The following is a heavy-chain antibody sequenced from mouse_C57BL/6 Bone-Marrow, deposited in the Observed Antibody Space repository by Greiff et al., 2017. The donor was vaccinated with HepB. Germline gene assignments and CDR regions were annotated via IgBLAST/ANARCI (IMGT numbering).Heavy chain of an antibody. J-gene: IGHJ1*03. Sequence: DVMLVESGPGLAKPSQTLSLTCSVTGYSITSDYWNWIRKFPGNKLEYMGYISYSGSTYYNPSLKSRISITRDTSKNQYYLQLNSVTTEDTATYYCARYDGNFPYWYFDVWGTGTTVTVSS. CDR1: GYSITSDY. CDR3: ARYDGNFPYWYFDV. CDR2: ISYSGST. V-gene: IGHV3-8*01. D-gene: IGHD2-1*01.